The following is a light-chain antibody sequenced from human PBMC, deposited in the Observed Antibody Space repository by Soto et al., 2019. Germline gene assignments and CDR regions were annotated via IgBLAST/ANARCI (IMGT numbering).Light chain of an antibody. V-gene: IGKV1-39*01. J-gene: IGKJ5*01. Sequence: IQMTQSPSSLSASVGDRVTITCRASQSISSYLNWYQQKPGKAPKLLIYAASSLQSGVPSRFSGSGSGTDFTLTISSLQSEDFAVYYCQQYNEWPPFTFGQGTRLEIK. CDR2: AAS. CDR3: QQYNEWPPFT. CDR1: QSISSY.